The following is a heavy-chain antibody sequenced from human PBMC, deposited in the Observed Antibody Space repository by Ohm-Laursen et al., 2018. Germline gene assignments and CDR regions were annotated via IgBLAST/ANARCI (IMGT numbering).Heavy chain of an antibody. J-gene: IGHJ4*02. D-gene: IGHD3-10*01. CDR1: GGSISSSSYY. CDR3: ASKVGTEGVDY. V-gene: IGHV4-39*07. Sequence: SQTLSLTCTVSGGSISSSSYYWGWIRQPPGKGLEWIGSIYYSGSTYYNPSLKSRVTISVDTSKNQFSLKLSSVTAADTAVYYCASKVGTEGVDYWGQGTLVTVSS. CDR2: IYYSGST.